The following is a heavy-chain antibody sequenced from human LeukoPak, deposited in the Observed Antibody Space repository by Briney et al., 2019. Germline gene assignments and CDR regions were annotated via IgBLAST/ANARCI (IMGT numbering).Heavy chain of an antibody. D-gene: IGHD4-23*01. CDR1: VDSLSSDY. CDR3: ARHGPHYGGLLSGDAFDI. CDR2: IYYSGGT. Sequence: SETLSLTCTVSVDSLSSDYWSWIREPPGKVLEWIWYIYYSGGTKYNPSPKRRVTISVETSKNKFSLKLRSVTAAHTAVYYCARHGPHYGGLLSGDAFDIWGEGKMVTVSS. V-gene: IGHV4-59*08. J-gene: IGHJ3*02.